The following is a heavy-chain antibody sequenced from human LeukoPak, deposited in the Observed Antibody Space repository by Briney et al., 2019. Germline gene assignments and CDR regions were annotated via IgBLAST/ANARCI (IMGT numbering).Heavy chain of an antibody. Sequence: SETLSLTCAVYGGSFSGYYWSWIRQPPGKGLDWTGEINHSGSTNYNPSLKSRVTISVDTSKNQFSLKLSSVTAADTAVYYCARQASYQLLLGPTLDYWGQGTLVTVSS. CDR2: INHSGST. CDR3: ARQASYQLLLGPTLDY. V-gene: IGHV4-34*01. J-gene: IGHJ4*02. CDR1: GGSFSGYY. D-gene: IGHD2-2*01.